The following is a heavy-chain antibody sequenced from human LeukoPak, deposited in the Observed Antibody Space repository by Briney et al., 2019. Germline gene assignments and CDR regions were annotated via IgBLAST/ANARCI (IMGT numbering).Heavy chain of an antibody. J-gene: IGHJ6*03. Sequence: SVKVSCKASGGTFSSYAISWVRRAPGQGLEWMGGIIPIFGTANYAQKFQGRVTITTDESTSTAYMELSSLRSEDTAVYYCAGGPWGYYYYMDVWGKGTTVTVSS. V-gene: IGHV1-69*05. CDR1: GGTFSSYA. D-gene: IGHD3-16*01. CDR3: AGGPWGYYYYMDV. CDR2: IIPIFGTA.